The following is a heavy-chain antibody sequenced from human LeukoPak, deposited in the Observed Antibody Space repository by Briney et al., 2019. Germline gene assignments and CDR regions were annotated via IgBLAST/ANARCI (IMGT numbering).Heavy chain of an antibody. CDR2: IYSDGST. J-gene: IGHJ4*02. Sequence: GGSLRLSCAASGFSFSTYAMNWVRQVPGKGLEWVSVIYSDGSTYYADSVKGRFTISRDNSKNTLYLQMNSLRAEDTAVYYCARNPQSSQQLVSYWGQGTLVTVSS. CDR1: GFSFSTYA. CDR3: ARNPQSSQQLVSY. V-gene: IGHV3-53*01. D-gene: IGHD6-13*01.